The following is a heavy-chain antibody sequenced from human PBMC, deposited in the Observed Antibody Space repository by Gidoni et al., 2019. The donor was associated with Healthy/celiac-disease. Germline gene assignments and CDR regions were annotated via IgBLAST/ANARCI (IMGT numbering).Heavy chain of an antibody. CDR2: ISSSSSYI. Sequence: EVQLVESGGGLVKPGGSLRLSCAASGFTFSSYSMNWVRQAPGKGLEWVSSISSSSSYIYYADSVKGRFTISRDNAKNSLYLKMNSLRAEDTAVYYCAKFGVVTAIPGDYWGQGTLVTVSS. V-gene: IGHV3-21*01. J-gene: IGHJ4*02. D-gene: IGHD2-21*02. CDR1: GFTFSSYS. CDR3: AKFGVVTAIPGDY.